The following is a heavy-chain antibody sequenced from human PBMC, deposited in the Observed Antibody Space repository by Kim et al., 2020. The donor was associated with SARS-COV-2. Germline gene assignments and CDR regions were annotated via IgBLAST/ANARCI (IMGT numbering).Heavy chain of an antibody. CDR1: GFTFSSYA. D-gene: IGHD5-12*01. Sequence: GGSLRLSCAASGFTFSSYAMYWVRQAPGKGLEWVAVISSDGSNKYYADSVKGRFTISRDNSKDMLYLQMNSLRAEDTAVYYCARDTNRNGYDLGHWGQGTLVTVSS. CDR3: ARDTNRNGYDLGH. CDR2: ISSDGSNK. V-gene: IGHV3-30*04. J-gene: IGHJ4*02.